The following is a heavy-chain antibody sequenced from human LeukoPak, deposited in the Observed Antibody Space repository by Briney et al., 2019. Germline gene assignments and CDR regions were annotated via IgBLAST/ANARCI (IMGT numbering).Heavy chain of an antibody. Sequence: GGSLRLSCAASGFTFSDYYMSWIRQAPGKGLEWVSYISSSSSTIYYADSVKGRFNISRDNAKNSLYLQMNSLRAEDTAVYYCARGDSHYYYMDVWGKGTTVTVSS. CDR2: ISSSSSTI. CDR3: ARGDSHYYYMDV. J-gene: IGHJ6*03. D-gene: IGHD5-18*01. CDR1: GFTFSDYY. V-gene: IGHV3-11*04.